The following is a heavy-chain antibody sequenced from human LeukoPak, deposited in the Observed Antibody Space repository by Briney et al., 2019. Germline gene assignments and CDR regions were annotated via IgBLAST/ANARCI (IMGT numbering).Heavy chain of an antibody. J-gene: IGHJ4*02. CDR2: TSGSGGST. CDR1: GFTFSSYA. D-gene: IGHD3-22*01. CDR3: AKGNADYYDSSGTFDY. V-gene: IGHV3-23*01. Sequence: PGGSLRLSCAASGFTFSSYAMSWVRQAPGKGLEWVSVTSGSGGSTYYADSVKGRFTISRDNSKNTMYMQMNSLRAEDTAVYYCAKGNADYYDSSGTFDYWGQGTLVTVSS.